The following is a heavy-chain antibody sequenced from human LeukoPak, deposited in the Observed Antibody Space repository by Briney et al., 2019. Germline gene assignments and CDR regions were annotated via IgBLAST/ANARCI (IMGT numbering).Heavy chain of an antibody. CDR2: MYRGGST. D-gene: IGHD4/OR15-4a*01. CDR1: GFTVSSKY. J-gene: IGHJ4*02. CDR3: ARAPGPRSNYYFDC. Sequence: GRSLTLSCAPAGFTVSSKYMGSARQAPGKGLEWVSVMYRGGSTYYADSVKGRFTISRDNSKNTLYLQMNSLRAEDTAVYYCARAPGPRSNYYFDCWGQGTLVTVSS. V-gene: IGHV3-53*01.